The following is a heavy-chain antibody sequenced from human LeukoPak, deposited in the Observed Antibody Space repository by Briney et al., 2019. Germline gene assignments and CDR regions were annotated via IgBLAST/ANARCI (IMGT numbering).Heavy chain of an antibody. CDR1: GFTFDDYA. Sequence: GGSLRLSCAASGFTFDDYAMHWVRQAPGKGLEWVSGISWNSGSIGYADSVKGRFTISRDNAKNSLYLQMNSLRAEDTALYYCAKGLGDSSGYYAFDIWAQGTMVTVSS. D-gene: IGHD3-22*01. V-gene: IGHV3-9*01. CDR3: AKGLGDSSGYYAFDI. CDR2: ISWNSGSI. J-gene: IGHJ3*02.